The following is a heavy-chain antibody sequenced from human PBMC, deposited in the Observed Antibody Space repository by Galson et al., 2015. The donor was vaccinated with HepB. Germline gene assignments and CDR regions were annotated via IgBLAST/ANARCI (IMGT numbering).Heavy chain of an antibody. V-gene: IGHV5-51*01. J-gene: IGHJ4*02. Sequence: QSGAEVKKPGESLKISCKGSGYSFTSYWIGWVRQMPGKGLEWMGIIYPGDSDTRYSPSFQGQVTISADKSISTAYLQWSSLKASDTAMYYCARPYYYDSGGYYYFDYWGQGTLVTVSS. CDR1: GYSFTSYW. CDR3: ARPYYYDSGGYYYFDY. D-gene: IGHD3-22*01. CDR2: IYPGDSDT.